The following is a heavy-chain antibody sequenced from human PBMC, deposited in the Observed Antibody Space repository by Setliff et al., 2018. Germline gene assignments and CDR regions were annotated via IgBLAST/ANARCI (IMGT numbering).Heavy chain of an antibody. D-gene: IGHD6-13*01. CDR2: IYYSGST. CDR3: ARRGMGSSWFQGYFDY. Sequence: SETLSLTCTVSGGSISSSSYYWGWIRQPPGKGLEWLGSIYYSGSTYYNPSRKSRVTISVDTSKNQLSLKLSSVTAADTAVYYCARRGMGSSWFQGYFDYWGQGTLVTVSS. CDR1: GGSISSSSYY. J-gene: IGHJ4*02. V-gene: IGHV4-39*01.